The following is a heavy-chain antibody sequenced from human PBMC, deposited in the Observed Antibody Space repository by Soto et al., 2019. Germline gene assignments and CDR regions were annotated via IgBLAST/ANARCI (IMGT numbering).Heavy chain of an antibody. CDR2: INPSGDST. V-gene: IGHV1-46*01. CDR3: ARATRSGSPHFDH. D-gene: IGHD5-12*01. CDR1: GYTFSNYY. Sequence: ASVKVSCKGAGYTFSNYYMNWVRQAPGQGLEWMGIINPSGDSTSYAQEFQGRVTMTRETSTSTLYMELSSRRSEDTAVYYCARATRSGSPHFDHWGQGTLVTVSS. J-gene: IGHJ4*02.